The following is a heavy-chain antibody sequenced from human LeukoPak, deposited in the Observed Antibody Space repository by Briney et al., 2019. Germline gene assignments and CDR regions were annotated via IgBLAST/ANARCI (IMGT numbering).Heavy chain of an antibody. CDR2: ISGSGVST. CDR3: AKGGSSSSWPY. V-gene: IGHV3-23*01. CDR1: GFTFSSYA. D-gene: IGHD6-13*01. Sequence: GGSLRLSCAASGFTFSSYAMNWVRQAPGKGLKWVSAISGSGVSTYYADSVKGRFTISRDNSKNTLYLQMNSLRAEDTAVYYCAKGGSSSSWPYWSQGTLVTVSS. J-gene: IGHJ4*02.